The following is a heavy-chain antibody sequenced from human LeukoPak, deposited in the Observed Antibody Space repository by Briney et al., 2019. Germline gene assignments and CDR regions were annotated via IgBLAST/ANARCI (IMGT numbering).Heavy chain of an antibody. CDR3: ARVIAGDDLDAFDM. Sequence: SETLSLTCTVSGGSISSYYWSWIRQPPGKGLEWIVYIYYSGSTNYNPSLKSRVTTSVDTSKNQFSLKLSSVTAADTATYYCARVIAGDDLDAFDMWGQGTKVTVSS. CDR2: IYYSGST. V-gene: IGHV4-59*01. D-gene: IGHD4-17*01. CDR1: GGSISSYY. J-gene: IGHJ3*02.